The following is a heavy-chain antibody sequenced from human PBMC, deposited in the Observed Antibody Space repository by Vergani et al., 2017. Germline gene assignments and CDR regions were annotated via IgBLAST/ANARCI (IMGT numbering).Heavy chain of an antibody. Sequence: QVQLQQWGAGLLKPSETLSLTCAVYGGSFSGYYWSWIRQPPGKGLEWIGEITHSGSTNYNPSLKSRVTISVDTSKNQFSLKLSSVTAADTAVYYCARVQELYDFWSGYRVRYYYYMDVWGKGTTVTVSS. CDR1: GGSFSGYY. CDR2: ITHSGST. CDR3: ARVQELYDFWSGYRVRYYYYMDV. D-gene: IGHD3-3*01. J-gene: IGHJ6*03. V-gene: IGHV4-34*01.